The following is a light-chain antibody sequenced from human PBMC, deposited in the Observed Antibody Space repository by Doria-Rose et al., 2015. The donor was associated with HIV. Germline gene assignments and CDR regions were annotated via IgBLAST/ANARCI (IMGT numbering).Light chain of an antibody. J-gene: IGKJ3*01. Sequence: TQFPSSLSASVGDRVTITCRASQGISSALAWYQLKPGKTPKLLIYDASTLGSGVPSRFSGSGSGTDFTLTISSLQPEDFATYCCQQFNSYPPTLGPGTKVDVK. CDR1: QGISSA. V-gene: IGKV1-13*02. CDR3: QQFNSYPPT. CDR2: DAS.